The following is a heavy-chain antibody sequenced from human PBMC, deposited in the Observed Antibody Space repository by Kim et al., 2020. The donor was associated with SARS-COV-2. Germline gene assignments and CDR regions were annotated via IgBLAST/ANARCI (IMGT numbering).Heavy chain of an antibody. Sequence: YNPSLKSRVTISVDTSKNQFSLKLSSVTAADTAVYYCARAGAVAGFFDYWGQGTLVTVSS. V-gene: IGHV4-31*02. J-gene: IGHJ4*02. D-gene: IGHD6-19*01. CDR3: ARAGAVAGFFDY.